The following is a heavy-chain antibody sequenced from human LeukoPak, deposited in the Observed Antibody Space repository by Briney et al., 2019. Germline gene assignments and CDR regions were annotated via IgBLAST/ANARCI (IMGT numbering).Heavy chain of an antibody. CDR1: GGSFSGYY. CDR2: INHSGST. Sequence: SETLSLTCAAYGGSFSGYYWSWIRQPPGKGLEWIGEINHSGSTNYNPSLKSRVTISVDTSKNQFSLELSSVTAADTAVYYCAGAVRYFDWLIWGQGTMVTVSS. D-gene: IGHD3-9*01. CDR3: AGAVRYFDWLI. J-gene: IGHJ3*02. V-gene: IGHV4-34*01.